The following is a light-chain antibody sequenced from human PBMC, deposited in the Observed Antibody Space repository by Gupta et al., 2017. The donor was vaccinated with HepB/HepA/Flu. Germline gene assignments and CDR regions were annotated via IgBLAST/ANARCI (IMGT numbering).Light chain of an antibody. CDR3: HQYNNWLWT. CDR1: QTIGNS. CDR2: RAA. Sequence: EIVLTQSPATLSMSPGERVTLTCRASQTIGNSIAWYQVKPGQAPRLLIYRAATRDTDVPARFSGSGSGTMFTLTISSLQSEDCALYYCHQYNNWLWTFGQGTKVEIK. J-gene: IGKJ1*01. V-gene: IGKV3-15*01.